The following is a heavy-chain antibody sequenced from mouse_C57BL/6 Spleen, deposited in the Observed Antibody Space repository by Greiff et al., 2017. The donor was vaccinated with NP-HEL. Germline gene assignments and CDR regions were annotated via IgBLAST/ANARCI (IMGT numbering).Heavy chain of an antibody. D-gene: IGHD1-1*01. CDR1: GYTFTSYW. V-gene: IGHV1-5*01. Sequence: VQLQQSGTVLARPGASVKMSCKTSGYTFTSYWMHWVKQRPGQGLEWIGAIYPGNSDTSYNQKFKGKAKLTAVTSASTAYMELSSLTNEDSAVYYCTREGLLRYYYAMDYWGQGTSVTVSS. CDR2: IYPGNSDT. J-gene: IGHJ4*01. CDR3: TREGLLRYYYAMDY.